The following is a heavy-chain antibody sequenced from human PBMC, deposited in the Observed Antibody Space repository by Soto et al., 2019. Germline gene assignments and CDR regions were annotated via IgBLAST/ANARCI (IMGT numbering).Heavy chain of an antibody. J-gene: IGHJ5*02. Sequence: RSLTCTVSGGCISSSGYYWSWIRQQPGKGLEWIGYIYYSGSTYYNPSLKSRVTISVDTSKNQFSLKLSSVTAADTAVYYCARDRVKTTSFDPSGQGTLVTVSS. D-gene: IGHD1-1*01. CDR2: IYYSGST. V-gene: IGHV4-31*03. CDR3: ARDRVKTTSFDP. CDR1: GGCISSSGYY.